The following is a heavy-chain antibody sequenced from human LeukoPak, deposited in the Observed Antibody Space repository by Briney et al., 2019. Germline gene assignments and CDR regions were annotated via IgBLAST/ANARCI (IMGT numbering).Heavy chain of an antibody. CDR3: ATLEMATIISEIYFDY. CDR1: GFTFSSYA. Sequence: GGSLRLSCAASGFTFSSYAMSWVRQAPGKGLEWVSAISGSGGSTHYADSVKGRFTISRDNSKNTLYLQMNSLRAEDTAVYYCATLEMATIISEIYFDYWGQGTLVTVSS. V-gene: IGHV3-23*01. J-gene: IGHJ4*02. CDR2: ISGSGGST. D-gene: IGHD5-24*01.